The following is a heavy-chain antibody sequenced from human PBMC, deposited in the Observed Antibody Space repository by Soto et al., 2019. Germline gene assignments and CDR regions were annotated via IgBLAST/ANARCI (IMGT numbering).Heavy chain of an antibody. V-gene: IGHV3-33*01. CDR2: IWYDGSNK. CDR1: GFTFSSYG. J-gene: IGHJ3*02. CDR3: ARVPDRVSRAFDI. Sequence: PGGSLRLSCAASGFTFSSYGMHWVRQAPGKGLEWVAVIWYDGSNKYYADSVKGRFTISRDNSKNTLYLQMNSLRAEDTAVYYCARVPDRVSRAFDIWGQGTMVTVSS.